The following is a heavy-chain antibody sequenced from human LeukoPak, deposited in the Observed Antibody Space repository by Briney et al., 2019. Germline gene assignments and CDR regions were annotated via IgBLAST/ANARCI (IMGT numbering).Heavy chain of an antibody. CDR1: GFTFSSYS. CDR2: ISSSSSYI. V-gene: IGHV3-21*01. D-gene: IGHD5-18*01. CDR3: ASPKVDTAMAAFDI. J-gene: IGHJ3*02. Sequence: GGSLRLSCAASGFTFSSYSMNWVRQAPGKGLEWVSSISSSSSYIYYADSVKGRFTISRDDAKNSLYLQMNSLRAEDTAVYYCASPKVDTAMAAFDIWGQGTMVTVSS.